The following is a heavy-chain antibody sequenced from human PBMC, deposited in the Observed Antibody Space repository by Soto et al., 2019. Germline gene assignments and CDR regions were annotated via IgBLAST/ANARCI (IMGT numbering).Heavy chain of an antibody. CDR3: TSIVGAKNRNYYSYGMDV. V-gene: IGHV3-73*02. J-gene: IGHJ6*02. CDR1: GFTFSGSA. CDR2: IRSKANSYAT. D-gene: IGHD1-26*01. Sequence: EVQLVESGGGLVQPGGSLKLSCAASGFTFSGSAMHWVRQASGKGLEWVGRIRSKANSYATAYAASVKGRFTISRDDSKNTAYLQMNSLKTEYTAVYYCTSIVGAKNRNYYSYGMDVWGQGTTVTVSS.